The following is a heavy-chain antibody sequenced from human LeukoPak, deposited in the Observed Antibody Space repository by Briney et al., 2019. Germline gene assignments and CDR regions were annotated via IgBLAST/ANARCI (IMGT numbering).Heavy chain of an antibody. D-gene: IGHD3-9*01. CDR2: INPNSGGT. J-gene: IGHJ4*02. CDR3: ARTVLRYFDWSPLIDY. CDR1: GYTFTGYY. Sequence: VASVKVSCKASGYTFTGYYMHWVRQAPGQGLEWMGRINPNSGGTKYAQKFQGRVAMTRGTSISTAYMELSRLRSDDTAVYFCARTVLRYFDWSPLIDYWGQGTLVTVSS. V-gene: IGHV1-2*06.